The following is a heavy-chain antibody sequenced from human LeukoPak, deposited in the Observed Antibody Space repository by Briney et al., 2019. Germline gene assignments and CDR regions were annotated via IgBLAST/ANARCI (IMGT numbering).Heavy chain of an antibody. CDR2: LYSGGST. D-gene: IGHD5-24*01. V-gene: IGHV3-66*01. J-gene: IGHJ6*02. CDR3: ASRDKGYYYGMDV. Sequence: GGSLRLSCAASGFTVSGNYMSWVRQAPGKGLEWVSLLYSGGSTYYADSVKGRFSISRDNSKNTLYLQMNSLRAEGTAVYYCASRDKGYYYGMDVWGQGTTVTVSS. CDR1: GFTVSGNY.